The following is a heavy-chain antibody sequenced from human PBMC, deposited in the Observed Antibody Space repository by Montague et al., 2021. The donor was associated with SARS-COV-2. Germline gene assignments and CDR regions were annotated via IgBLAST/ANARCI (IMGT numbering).Heavy chain of an antibody. J-gene: IGHJ4*02. CDR3: ARKASRGITIFGVVTASYYFDH. Sequence: SETLSLTCTVSGGSISSSSYYWGWIRQPPGKGLEWIGSIYYSGSSYYNPSLKSRVTISVDTSKNQFSLKLSSVTAADTAVYYRARKASRGITIFGVVTASYYFDHWGQGILVTVSS. CDR2: IYYSGSS. V-gene: IGHV4-39*01. D-gene: IGHD3-3*01. CDR1: GGSISSSSYY.